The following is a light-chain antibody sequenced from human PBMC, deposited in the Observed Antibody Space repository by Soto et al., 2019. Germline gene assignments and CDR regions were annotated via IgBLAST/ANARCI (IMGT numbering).Light chain of an antibody. CDR1: SSDIGGYNY. Sequence: SALTQHASGSGSPGQSITISCTGTSSDIGGYNYVSWYQQHPGKAPKVVIYEVSNRPLGVSNRFSASKSGNTASLIISGLQADDEADYFCSSYRSTTTFGFFGTGTKVTV. J-gene: IGLJ1*01. CDR2: EVS. V-gene: IGLV2-14*01. CDR3: SSYRSTTTFGF.